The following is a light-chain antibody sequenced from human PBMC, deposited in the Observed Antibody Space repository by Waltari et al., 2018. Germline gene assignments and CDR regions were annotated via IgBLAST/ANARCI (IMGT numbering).Light chain of an antibody. CDR2: DGS. Sequence: EIVMTQSPATLSVSPVERATLPCRASQSFKSNLAWYQQQPGQAPTLLIYDGSTRVTGITARLSGSSAGAAFSLIISSLQSDDSAVYFCRQYNIRPPVTFGEGTKLEIK. CDR3: RQYNIRPPVT. J-gene: IGKJ2*01. V-gene: IGKV3-15*01. CDR1: QSFKSN.